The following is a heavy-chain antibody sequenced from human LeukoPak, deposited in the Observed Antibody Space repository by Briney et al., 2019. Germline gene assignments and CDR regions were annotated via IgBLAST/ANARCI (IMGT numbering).Heavy chain of an antibody. J-gene: IGHJ4*02. D-gene: IGHD5-24*01. CDR2: INSDGSST. CDR3: ARPSLRTGYNNFDY. Sequence: GGSLRLSCAASGFTFSSYWMHWVRQAPGKGLVWVSRINSDGSSTSYADSVKGRFTISRDNAKNTLYLQMNSLRAEDTAVYYCARPSLRTGYNNFDYWGQGTLVTVSS. V-gene: IGHV3-74*01. CDR1: GFTFSSYW.